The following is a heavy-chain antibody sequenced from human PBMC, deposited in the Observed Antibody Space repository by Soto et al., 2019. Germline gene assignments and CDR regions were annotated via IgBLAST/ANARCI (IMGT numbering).Heavy chain of an antibody. V-gene: IGHV3-74*01. CDR2: VNGDGSDT. CDR1: GFTFTTYH. CDR3: VRANWYVDL. Sequence: VQLVESGGGLVQPGGSLRLSCAASGFTFTTYHMHWVRQAPGKGLVWVSRVNGDGSDTIYADSVKGRFAVSRDNPKNTLYLQMNRLRADDTAVYFCVRANWYVDLWGRGTLVTVSS. J-gene: IGHJ2*01.